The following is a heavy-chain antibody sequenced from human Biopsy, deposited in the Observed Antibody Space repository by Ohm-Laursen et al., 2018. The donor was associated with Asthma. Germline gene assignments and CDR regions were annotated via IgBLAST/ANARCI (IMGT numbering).Heavy chain of an antibody. J-gene: IGHJ4*02. CDR2: IYSGGTS. Sequence: SLRLSCAALGFTVSRDHMFWVRQAPGKGLEWVSVIYSGGTSHTADSVRGRFTISRDFSKNTLHLQMHSLRVEDTAVYYCARRDSSNWSHYYFDYWGQGTLVTVSS. D-gene: IGHD3-22*01. V-gene: IGHV3-53*01. CDR3: ARRDSSNWSHYYFDY. CDR1: GFTVSRDH.